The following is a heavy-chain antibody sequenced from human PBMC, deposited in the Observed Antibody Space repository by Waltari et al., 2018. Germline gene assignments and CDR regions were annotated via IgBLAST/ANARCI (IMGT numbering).Heavy chain of an antibody. D-gene: IGHD2-15*01. V-gene: IGHV3-74*01. Sequence: MQWVRQGPGKGLGWVSGIRTDDSRIRYADSVKGRFNISRDNPKNTLYMQLNSLRAEDSAVYFCARHRPGGYGMDVWGRGTTVTVSS. CDR2: IRTDDSRI. CDR3: ARHRPGGYGMDV. J-gene: IGHJ6*02.